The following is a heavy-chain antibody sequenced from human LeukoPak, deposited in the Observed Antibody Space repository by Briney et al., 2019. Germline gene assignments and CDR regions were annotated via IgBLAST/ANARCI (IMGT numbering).Heavy chain of an antibody. CDR1: GFTFSNAW. Sequence: GGSLRLSCAASGFTFSNAWMSWVRQAPGKGLEWVANIKQDGGEEYYVDSVKGRFTISRDNGKNSLFLQMTSLRAEDTAVYYCARDREIWLPHNWFDPWGQGTLVTVSS. J-gene: IGHJ5*02. CDR2: IKQDGGEE. CDR3: ARDREIWLPHNWFDP. D-gene: IGHD5-24*01. V-gene: IGHV3-7*01.